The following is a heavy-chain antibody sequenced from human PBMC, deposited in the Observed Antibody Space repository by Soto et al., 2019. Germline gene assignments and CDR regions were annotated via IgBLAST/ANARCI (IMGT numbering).Heavy chain of an antibody. CDR1: GYTFTSYD. J-gene: IGHJ5*02. CDR3: ARGFRVAATRWWFDP. D-gene: IGHD2-15*01. Sequence: QVQLVQSGAEVKKPGASVKVSCKASGYTFTSYDISWVRQAPGQGLEWMGWISTYNGNTNNAQKLQGRVTMTTDTSTSTAYMELRSLTSDDTAVYYCARGFRVAATRWWFDPWGQGTLVTVSS. CDR2: ISTYNGNT. V-gene: IGHV1-18*01.